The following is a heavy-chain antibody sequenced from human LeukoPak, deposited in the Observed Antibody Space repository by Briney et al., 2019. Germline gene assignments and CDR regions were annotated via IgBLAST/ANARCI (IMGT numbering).Heavy chain of an antibody. D-gene: IGHD3-3*01. J-gene: IGHJ4*02. CDR2: IYYSGST. CDR3: ARQEAIFGVVITDFDY. CDR1: GGSISSSSYY. V-gene: IGHV4-39*01. Sequence: SETLSLTCTVSGGSISSSSYYWGWIRQPPGKGLEWIGSIYYSGSTYYNPSLKSRVTISVDTSKNQFSLKLSSVTAADTAVYYCARQEAIFGVVITDFDYWGQGTLVTVSS.